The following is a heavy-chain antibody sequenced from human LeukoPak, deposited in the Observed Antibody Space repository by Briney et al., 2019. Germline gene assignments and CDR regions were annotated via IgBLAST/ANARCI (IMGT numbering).Heavy chain of an antibody. Sequence: ASVKVSCKASGYTFTGYYMHWVRQAPGQGLEWMGWINPNSGGTNYAQKPQGRVTMTTDTSTSTAYMELRSLRSDDTAVYYCARDWGRYCSSTSCYPPPNWFDPWGQGTLVTVSS. CDR3: ARDWGRYCSSTSCYPPPNWFDP. CDR2: INPNSGGT. J-gene: IGHJ5*02. V-gene: IGHV1-2*02. D-gene: IGHD2-2*01. CDR1: GYTFTGYY.